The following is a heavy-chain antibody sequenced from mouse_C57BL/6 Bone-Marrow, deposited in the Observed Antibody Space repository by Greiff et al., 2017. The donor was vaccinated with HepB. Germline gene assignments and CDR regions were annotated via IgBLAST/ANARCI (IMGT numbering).Heavy chain of an antibody. CDR3: ARCGAPYYYGSSVDY. V-gene: IGHV1-53*01. Sequence: QVQLQQPGTELVKPGASVKLSCKASGYTFTSYWMHWVKQRPGQGLEWIGNINPSNGGTNYNEKFKSKATLIVHKSSSPAYMQRSRLTSEDSAVFYCARCGAPYYYGSSVDYWGQGTTLTVSS. J-gene: IGHJ2*01. CDR1: GYTFTSYW. CDR2: INPSNGGT. D-gene: IGHD1-1*01.